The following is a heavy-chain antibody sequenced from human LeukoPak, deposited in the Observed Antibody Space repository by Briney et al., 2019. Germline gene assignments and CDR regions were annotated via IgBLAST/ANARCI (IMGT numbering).Heavy chain of an antibody. CDR3: ATAPASVDSS. V-gene: IGHV3-7*01. CDR2: INPDGTKT. D-gene: IGHD3-3*01. Sequence: GGSLRLSCAASGFTFTRFWPTWVRQSPGKGLEWVANINPDGTKTTYVDSVEGRFAISRDNAKNSVFLLMTSLRAEDTATYYCATAPASVDSSWGQGTLVAVSS. J-gene: IGHJ5*02. CDR1: GFTFTRFW.